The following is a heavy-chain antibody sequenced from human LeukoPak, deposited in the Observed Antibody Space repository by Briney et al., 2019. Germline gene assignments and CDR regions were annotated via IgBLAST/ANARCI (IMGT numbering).Heavy chain of an antibody. CDR1: GGSISSYY. V-gene: IGHV4-4*07. CDR2: IYTSGST. CDR3: AREALVLLWFGESPGGFDY. Sequence: PSGTLSLTCAVSGGSISSYYWSWIRQPAGKGLEWIGRIYTSGSTNYNPSLKSRVTMSVDTSKNQFSLKLSSVTAADTAVYYCAREALVLLWFGESPGGFDYWGQGTLVTVSS. J-gene: IGHJ4*02. D-gene: IGHD3-10*01.